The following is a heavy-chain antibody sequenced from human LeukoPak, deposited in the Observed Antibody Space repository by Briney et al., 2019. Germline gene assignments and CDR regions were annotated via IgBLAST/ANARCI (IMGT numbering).Heavy chain of an antibody. J-gene: IGHJ5*02. V-gene: IGHV4-59*01. CDR3: ARKRFSANWFDP. CDR2: IYYSGST. Sequence: SETLSLTCTVSGGSISSYYWSWIRQPPGKGLECIGYIYYSGSTNYNPSLKSRVTISVDTSKDQFSLKLSSVTAADTAVYYCARKRFSANWFDPWGQGTLVTVSS. CDR1: GGSISSYY. D-gene: IGHD3-10*01.